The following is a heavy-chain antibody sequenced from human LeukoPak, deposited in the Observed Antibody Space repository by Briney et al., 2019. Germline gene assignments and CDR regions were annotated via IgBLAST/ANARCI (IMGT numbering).Heavy chain of an antibody. CDR2: INHSGST. Sequence: SETLSLTCAVYGGSFSGYYWSWIRQPPGKGLEWIGEINHSGSTNYNPSLKSRVTISVDTSKNQFSLKLSSVTAADTAVYYCARGPYYYYGMDVWGQGTTVTVSS. CDR3: ARGPYYYYGMDV. CDR1: GGSFSGYY. V-gene: IGHV4-34*01. J-gene: IGHJ6*02.